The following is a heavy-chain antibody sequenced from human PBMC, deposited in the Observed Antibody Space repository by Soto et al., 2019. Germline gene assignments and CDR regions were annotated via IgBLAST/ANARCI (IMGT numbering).Heavy chain of an antibody. J-gene: IGHJ4*02. CDR1: GFSLSTSGVG. CDR2: IYWNDDK. D-gene: IGHD3-10*01. CDR3: AHSLITMVRGVIIASRRYFDY. Sequence: SGPTLVNPTQTLTLTCTFSGFSLSTSGVGVGWIRQPPGKALEWLALIYWNDDKRYSPSLKSRLTITKDTSKNQVVLTMTNMDPVDTATYYCAHSLITMVRGVIIASRRYFDYWGQGTLVTSPQ. V-gene: IGHV2-5*01.